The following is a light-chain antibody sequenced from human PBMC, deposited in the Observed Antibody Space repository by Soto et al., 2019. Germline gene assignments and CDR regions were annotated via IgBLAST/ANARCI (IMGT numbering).Light chain of an antibody. V-gene: IGLV2-14*03. CDR1: SSDVGGYNY. CDR3: SSYTTSNTRQIV. CDR2: DVS. Sequence: QSALTQPASVSGSPGQSITISCTGTSSDVGGYNYVSWYQHHPGKAPKLLIYDVSNRPSGVSNRFSGSKSDNTASLTISELQPEDEADYYCSSYTTSNTRQIVFGTGTRSPS. J-gene: IGLJ1*01.